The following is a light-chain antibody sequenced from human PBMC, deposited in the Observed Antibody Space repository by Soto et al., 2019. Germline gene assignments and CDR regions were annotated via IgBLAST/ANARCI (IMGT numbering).Light chain of an antibody. Sequence: IQLTQSPSFLSPSICESVTITCRASQVISTSLAWYQVKPGKAPKLLIYAASTLESGVPSRFSATVSGTEFSLTITSLEPEDFATYYCQQLFDSPITFGQGTRLEI. CDR2: AAS. V-gene: IGKV1-9*01. CDR3: QQLFDSPIT. CDR1: QVISTS. J-gene: IGKJ5*01.